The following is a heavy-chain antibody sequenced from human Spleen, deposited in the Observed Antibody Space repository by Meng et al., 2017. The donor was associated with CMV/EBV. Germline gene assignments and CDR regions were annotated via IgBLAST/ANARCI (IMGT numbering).Heavy chain of an antibody. J-gene: IGHJ5*02. D-gene: IGHD2-2*01. Sequence: SSSSYYWGWIRQPPGKGLEWIGIIYYSGSTYYNPSLKSRVTISVDTSKNQFSLKLSSVTAADTAVYYCARREGYCSTTTCSGGWFDPWGQGTLVTVSS. V-gene: IGHV4-39*01. CDR1: SSSSYY. CDR3: ARREGYCSTTTCSGGWFDP. CDR2: IYYSGST.